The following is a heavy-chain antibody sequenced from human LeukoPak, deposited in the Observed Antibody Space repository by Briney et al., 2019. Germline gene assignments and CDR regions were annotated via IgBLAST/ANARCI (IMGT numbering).Heavy chain of an antibody. V-gene: IGHV1-69*05. Sequence: GASVKVSCKASGGTFSSYAISWVRQAPGQGLEWMGGIIPIFGTANYAQKLQGRVTMTTDTSTSTAYMELRSLRSDDTAVYYCARVVRITMVRGVIIDYWGQGTLVTVSS. J-gene: IGHJ4*02. CDR2: IIPIFGTA. CDR3: ARVVRITMVRGVIIDY. D-gene: IGHD3-10*01. CDR1: GGTFSSYA.